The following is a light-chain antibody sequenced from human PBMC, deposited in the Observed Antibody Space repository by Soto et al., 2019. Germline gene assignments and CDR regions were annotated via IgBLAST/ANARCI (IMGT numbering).Light chain of an antibody. V-gene: IGKV2-28*01. J-gene: IGKJ4*01. CDR3: MQALQTPLT. CDR2: LGS. Sequence: DIVVTQSPVSLPVTPGEPASISCRSSQSLLHRNGYNYLDWYLQKPGQSPQLLIYLGSNRASGVPDRFSGSGSGTDFTLKVSRVEAEDVGVYYCMQALQTPLTFGGGTQVEIK. CDR1: QSLLHRNGYNY.